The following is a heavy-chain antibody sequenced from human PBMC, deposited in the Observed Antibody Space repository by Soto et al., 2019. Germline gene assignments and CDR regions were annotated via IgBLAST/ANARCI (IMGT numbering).Heavy chain of an antibody. CDR2: IYYSGST. D-gene: IGHD2-21*02. CDR1: GGSVSSGSYY. CDR3: ARGGGVVTAIYHFDY. J-gene: IGHJ4*02. Sequence: QVQLQESGPGLVKPSETLSLTCTVSGGSVSSGSYYWSWIRQPPGKGLEWIGYIYYSGSTNYNPSLTSRVTLSVDTSKYPFSPKLSSVTAADTAVYYCARGGGVVTAIYHFDYWGQGTLVTVSS. V-gene: IGHV4-61*01.